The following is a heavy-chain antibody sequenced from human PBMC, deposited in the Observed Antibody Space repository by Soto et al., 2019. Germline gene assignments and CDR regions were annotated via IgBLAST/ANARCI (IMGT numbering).Heavy chain of an antibody. Sequence: QVQLQESGPGLVKPSETLSLTCTVSGGSISSYYWSWIRQPPGKGLEWIGYIYYSGSTNYNPSLKSRVTISVDTSKNQFSLKLSSVTAADTAVYYCARLGDFWSGYQPMTYYYYMDVWGKGTTVTVSS. J-gene: IGHJ6*03. CDR3: ARLGDFWSGYQPMTYYYYMDV. D-gene: IGHD3-3*01. CDR2: IYYSGST. V-gene: IGHV4-59*01. CDR1: GGSISSYY.